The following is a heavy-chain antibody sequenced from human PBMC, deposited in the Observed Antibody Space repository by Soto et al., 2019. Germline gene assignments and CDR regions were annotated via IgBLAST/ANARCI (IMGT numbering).Heavy chain of an antibody. D-gene: IGHD5-12*01. V-gene: IGHV1-69*13. CDR2: IIPTIGTT. CDR1: GDTFTIFA. J-gene: IGHJ4*01. Sequence: ASVKVSCKASGDTFTIFAISWVRQAPGQGLEWMGGIIPTIGTTNYAQRFQGRITITGDESTGTAYMELSSLKSEDAAVYYCARDLGSGYDPGDYWG. CDR3: ARDLGSGYDPGDY.